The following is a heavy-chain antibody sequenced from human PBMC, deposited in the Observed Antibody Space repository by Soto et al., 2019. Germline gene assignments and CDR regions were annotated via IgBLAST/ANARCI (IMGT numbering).Heavy chain of an antibody. CDR1: GDSVSSNSAA. D-gene: IGHD3-3*01. CDR3: VRGIGYIDS. V-gene: IGHV6-1*01. CDR2: TYYRSKWYN. J-gene: IGHJ4*02. Sequence: SQTLSLTCAISGDSVSSNSAAWSWIRQSPSRGLEWLGRTYYRSKWYNDYAVSVKSRITINPDTSKNQFSLQLKFVTPEETAVYYCVRGIGYIDSWGQGTLVTVS.